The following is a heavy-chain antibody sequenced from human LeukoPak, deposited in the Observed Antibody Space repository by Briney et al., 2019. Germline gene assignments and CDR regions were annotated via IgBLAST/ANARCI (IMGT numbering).Heavy chain of an antibody. CDR1: GFSFSSYW. J-gene: IGHJ4*02. CDR3: ASVRVESGSAANLDN. CDR2: INTDGSDT. V-gene: IGHV3-74*03. Sequence: GGSLRLSCAASGFSFSSYWMHWVRQVPGKGLVWVSRINTDGSDTKYADSVKGRFTISRDNAKNTLYLEMNSLRAEDTAVYYRASVRVESGSAANLDNWGQGTLVTVSS. D-gene: IGHD3-10*02.